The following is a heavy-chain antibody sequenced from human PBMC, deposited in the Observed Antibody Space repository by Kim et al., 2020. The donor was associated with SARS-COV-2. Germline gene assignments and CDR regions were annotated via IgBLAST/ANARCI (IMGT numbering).Heavy chain of an antibody. CDR2: SDK. Sequence: SDKYYADSVKGRFTISGDYSKNTLYLQMDSLRAEDTSVYYCVRQGTAELDYWGQGTLVTVSS. V-gene: IGHV3-30-3*01. CDR3: VRQGTAELDY. D-gene: IGHD1-1*01. J-gene: IGHJ4*02.